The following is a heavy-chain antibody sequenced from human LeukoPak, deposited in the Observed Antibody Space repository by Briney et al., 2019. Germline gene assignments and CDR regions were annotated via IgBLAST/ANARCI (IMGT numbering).Heavy chain of an antibody. CDR1: GFTFSSYG. V-gene: IGHV3-30*02. CDR3: ARDIVLIAVAVRGSFDI. J-gene: IGHJ3*02. CDR2: IRYDGSNK. D-gene: IGHD6-19*01. Sequence: GGSLRLSCAASGFTFSSYGMHWVRQAPGKGLEWVAFIRYDGSNKYYADSVKGRFTISRDTSRNTLYLQMNSLRVEDTAVYYCARDIVLIAVAVRGSFDIWGQGTMVTVSS.